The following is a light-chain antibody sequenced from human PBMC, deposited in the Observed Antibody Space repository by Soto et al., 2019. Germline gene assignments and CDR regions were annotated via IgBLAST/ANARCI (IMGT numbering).Light chain of an antibody. V-gene: IGLV2-14*01. CDR3: SSYTNINTRACV. J-gene: IGLJ1*01. Sequence: QSALAQPASVSLSPGQSITISCTGTSGDTGSYTRVSWYQQHPGKAPKLIIYEVTDRPSGVSNRFSGSKSGNTASLTISGLQAEDEAEYYCSSYTNINTRACVFGTGTKVTVL. CDR2: EVT. CDR1: SGDTGSYTR.